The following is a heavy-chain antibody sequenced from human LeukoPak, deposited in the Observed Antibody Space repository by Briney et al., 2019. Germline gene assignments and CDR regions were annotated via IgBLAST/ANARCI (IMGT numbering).Heavy chain of an antibody. D-gene: IGHD3-3*01. CDR1: GFTFSSYS. CDR2: ISSSSSYI. V-gene: IGHV3-21*01. Sequence: GSLRLSCAASGFTFSSYSMNWVRQAPGKGLEWVSSISSSSSYIYYADSVKGRFTISRDNAKNSLYLQMNSLRAEDTAVYYCASYELYAPFDYWGQGTLVTVSS. J-gene: IGHJ4*02. CDR3: ASYELYAPFDY.